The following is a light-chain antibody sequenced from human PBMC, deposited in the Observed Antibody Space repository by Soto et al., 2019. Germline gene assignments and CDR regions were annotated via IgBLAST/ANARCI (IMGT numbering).Light chain of an antibody. J-gene: IGKJ1*01. V-gene: IGKV3-20*01. CDR2: GAS. CDR3: QQYGSSGT. CDR1: QSVRSNF. Sequence: EIVLTQSPGTLSLSPGERATLCCRASQSVRSNFLAWYQQKPGQAPRLLIYGASNRATGIPDRFSGSGSGTDFTLTISRLEPEDFAVYYCQQYGSSGTFGQGTKVDI.